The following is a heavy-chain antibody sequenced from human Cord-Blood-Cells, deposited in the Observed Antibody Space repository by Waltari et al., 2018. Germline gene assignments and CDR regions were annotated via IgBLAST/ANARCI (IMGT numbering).Heavy chain of an antibody. Sequence: EVQLVESGGGLVQPGGSLRLSCAASGFTFGSYCRSWVRQAPGKGLEWVANIKQDGSEKYYVDSVKGRFTISRDNAKNSLYLQMNSLRAEDTAVYYCARDRAGGPTDAFDIWGQGTMVTVSS. CDR2: IKQDGSEK. V-gene: IGHV3-7*01. D-gene: IGHD2-15*01. CDR3: ARDRAGGPTDAFDI. CDR1: GFTFGSYC. J-gene: IGHJ3*02.